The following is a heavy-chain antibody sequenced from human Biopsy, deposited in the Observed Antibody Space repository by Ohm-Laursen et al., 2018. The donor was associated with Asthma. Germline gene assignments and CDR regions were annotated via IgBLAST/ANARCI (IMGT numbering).Heavy chain of an antibody. CDR1: GASIRGSGSY. J-gene: IGHJ4*02. CDR3: ASPVNRAFGGYEWAAVFDY. V-gene: IGHV4-39*01. D-gene: IGHD5-12*01. Sequence: SDTLSLTCIVSGASIRGSGSYWAWIRQAPGKGPEWIGTTHYSGSTFYEPSLRSRVTMSLDTSTNQFSLRLRSVTATDTAVYYCASPVNRAFGGYEWAAVFDYWGQGILVTVSS. CDR2: THYSGST.